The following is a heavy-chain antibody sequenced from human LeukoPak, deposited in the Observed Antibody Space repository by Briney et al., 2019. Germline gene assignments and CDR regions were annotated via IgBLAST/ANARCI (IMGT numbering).Heavy chain of an antibody. D-gene: IGHD6-13*01. CDR3: TTRGQGYSRPFDY. V-gene: IGHV3-74*01. CDR1: GFTFSNSF. Sequence: GGSLRLSCAASGFTFSNSFMHWVRQAPGKGLVWVSRTNSDGSSTNYADSVKGRFTISRDNAKNSLYLQMNSLRAEDTAVYYCTTRGQGYSRPFDYWGQGTLVTVSS. J-gene: IGHJ4*02. CDR2: TNSDGSST.